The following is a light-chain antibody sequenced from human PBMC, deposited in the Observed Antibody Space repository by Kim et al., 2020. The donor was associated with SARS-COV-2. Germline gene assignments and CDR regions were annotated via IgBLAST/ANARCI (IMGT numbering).Light chain of an antibody. V-gene: IGKV3-15*01. CDR3: LQYDDWSPLT. Sequence: PGGRVTLSCRASKRVSSHLAWYQYKPGHAPRLVIYGASTGASGIPARCTGSGSGTEFTLTISGLQSEDFAVYYCLQYDDWSPLTFVGGTKVDIK. CDR1: KRVSSH. CDR2: GAS. J-gene: IGKJ4*01.